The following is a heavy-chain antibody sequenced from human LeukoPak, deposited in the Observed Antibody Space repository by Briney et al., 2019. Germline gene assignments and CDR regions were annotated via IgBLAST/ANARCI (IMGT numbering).Heavy chain of an antibody. D-gene: IGHD3-16*02. CDR2: IRYDGSNK. V-gene: IGHV3-30*02. J-gene: IGHJ4*02. CDR1: GFTFSSYG. Sequence: GGSLRLSCAASGFTFSSYGMHWVRQAPGKGLEWVAFIRYDGSNKYYADSVKGRFTISRDNSKNTLYLQMNSLKAEDTAVYYCARGRSSRSDYWGQGTLVTVSS. CDR3: ARGRSSRSDY.